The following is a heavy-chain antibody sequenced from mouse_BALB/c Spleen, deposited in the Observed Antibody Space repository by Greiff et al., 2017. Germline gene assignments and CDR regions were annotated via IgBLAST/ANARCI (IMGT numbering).Heavy chain of an antibody. CDR2: IDPANGNT. J-gene: IGHJ2*01. CDR1: GFNIKDTY. Sequence: EVQLQESGAELVKPGASVKLSCTASGFNIKDTYMHWVKQRPEQGLEWIGRIDPANGNTKYDPKFQGKATITADTSSNTAYLQLSSLTSEDTAVYYCARYNYGSPLDYWGQGTTLTVSS. V-gene: IGHV14-3*02. CDR3: ARYNYGSPLDY. D-gene: IGHD1-1*01.